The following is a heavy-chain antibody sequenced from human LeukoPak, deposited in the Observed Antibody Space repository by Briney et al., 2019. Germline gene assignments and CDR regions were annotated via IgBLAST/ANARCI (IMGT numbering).Heavy chain of an antibody. Sequence: ASVKVSCKASGYTFTTYYMHWARQAPGQGLEWMGIINPSGGSTSYAQKFQGRVTMTRDMSTSTVYMELNSLRSEDTAVYYCARVSSGTRDAFDIWGQGTMVTVSS. CDR2: INPSGGST. D-gene: IGHD3-10*01. J-gene: IGHJ3*02. CDR1: GYTFTTYY. V-gene: IGHV1-46*01. CDR3: ARVSSGTRDAFDI.